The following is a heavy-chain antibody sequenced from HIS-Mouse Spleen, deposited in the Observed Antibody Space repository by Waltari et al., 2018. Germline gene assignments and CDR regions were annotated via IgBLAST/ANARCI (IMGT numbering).Heavy chain of an antibody. V-gene: IGHV4-39*07. CDR3: AREIPYSSSWYDWYFDL. CDR1: GGSISSSSYY. D-gene: IGHD6-13*01. J-gene: IGHJ2*01. CDR2: IYYRGGT. Sequence: QLQLQESGPGLVKPSETLSLTCTVSGGSISSSSYYWGWIRQPPGKGLEWIGSIYYRGGTSYNPSLQSRVTISVDTSKNQFSLKLSSVTAADTAVYYCAREIPYSSSWYDWYFDLWGRGTLVTVSS.